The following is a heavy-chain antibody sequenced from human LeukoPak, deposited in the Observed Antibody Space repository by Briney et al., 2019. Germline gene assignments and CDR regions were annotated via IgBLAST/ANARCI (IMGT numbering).Heavy chain of an antibody. CDR1: GYTFTSYG. D-gene: IGHD2-2*01. J-gene: IGHJ4*02. CDR3: ARVGYCSSTSCTYFDY. CDR2: MSAYNGNT. V-gene: IGHV1-18*01. Sequence: ASVKVSCXASGYTFTSYGISWVRQAPGQGLAWMGWMSAYNGNTNYAQKLQGRVTMTTDTSTSTAYMELRSLRSDDTAVYYCARVGYCSSTSCTYFDYWGQGTLVTVSS.